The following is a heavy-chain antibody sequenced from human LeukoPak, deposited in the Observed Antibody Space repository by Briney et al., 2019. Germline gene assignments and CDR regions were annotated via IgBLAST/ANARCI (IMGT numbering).Heavy chain of an antibody. D-gene: IGHD3-22*01. V-gene: IGHV4-39*01. CDR1: GGSISSTTYY. J-gene: IGHJ4*02. CDR2: IYYSGST. Sequence: SETLSLTCTVSGGSISSTTYYWAWIRQPPGKGLEWIGSIYYSGSTYYNPSLKSRVTMSVDTSKNQFSLKLTSVTAADTAVYYCATLRALSITMIVVVITTYYFDYWGQGTLVTVSS. CDR3: ATLRALSITMIVVVITTYYFDY.